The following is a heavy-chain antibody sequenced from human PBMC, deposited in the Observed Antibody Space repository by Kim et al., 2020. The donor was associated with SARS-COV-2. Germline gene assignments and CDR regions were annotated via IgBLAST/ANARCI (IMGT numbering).Heavy chain of an antibody. CDR3: TTAIAVGAY. J-gene: IGHJ4*02. D-gene: IGHD6-19*01. Sequence: GTTDYAAPVKGRFTISRDDSKNTLYLQMNSLKTEDTAVYYCTTAIAVGAYWGQGTLVTVSS. V-gene: IGHV3-15*01. CDR2: GTT.